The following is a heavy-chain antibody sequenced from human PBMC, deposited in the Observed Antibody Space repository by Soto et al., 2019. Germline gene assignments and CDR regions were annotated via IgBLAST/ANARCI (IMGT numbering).Heavy chain of an antibody. D-gene: IGHD6-19*01. CDR2: ISSSSSTI. CDR3: ARAFSPARAVAGYWYFDL. V-gene: IGHV3-48*02. CDR1: GFTFSSYS. J-gene: IGHJ2*01. Sequence: GGSLRLSCAASGFTFSSYSMNWVRQAPGKGLEWVSYISSSSSTIYYADSVKGRFTISRDNAKNSLYLQMNSLRDEDTAVYYCARAFSPARAVAGYWYFDLWGRGTLVTVSS.